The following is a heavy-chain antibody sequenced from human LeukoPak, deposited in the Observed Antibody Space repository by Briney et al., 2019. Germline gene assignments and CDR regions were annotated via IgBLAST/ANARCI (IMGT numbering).Heavy chain of an antibody. CDR2: IYYSGST. V-gene: IGHV4-59*01. CDR3: ARLKKGEMATTDY. D-gene: IGHD5-24*01. CDR1: GGSISSYY. J-gene: IGHJ4*02. Sequence: SDTLSLTCTVSGGSISSYYWSWIRQPPGKGLECIGYIYYSGSTNYNPSLKSRVTISVDTSKNQFSLKLSSVTAADTAVYYCARLKKGEMATTDYWGQGTLVTVSS.